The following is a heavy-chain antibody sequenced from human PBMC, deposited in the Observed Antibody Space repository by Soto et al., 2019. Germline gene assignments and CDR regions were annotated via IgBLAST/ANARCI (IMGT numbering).Heavy chain of an antibody. J-gene: IGHJ6*02. D-gene: IGHD3-22*01. CDR1: GGTFSSYA. CDR3: ARSFNRSYYYDSSGYSYYYYGMDV. Sequence: GASVKVSCKASGGTFSSYAISWVRQAPGQGLEWMGGIIPIFGTANYAQTFQGRVTITADESTSTAYMELSSLRSEDTAVYYCARSFNRSYYYDSSGYSYYYYGMDVWGQGTTVTVSS. V-gene: IGHV1-69*13. CDR2: IIPIFGTA.